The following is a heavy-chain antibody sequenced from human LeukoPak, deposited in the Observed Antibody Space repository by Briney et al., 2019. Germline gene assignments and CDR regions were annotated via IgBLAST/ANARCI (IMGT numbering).Heavy chain of an antibody. D-gene: IGHD3-10*01. V-gene: IGHV3-23*01. J-gene: IGHJ4*02. CDR3: ARVYGSGID. CDR2: IKASGGSI. Sequence: PGGSLRLSCAASGFTFSSYAMSWVRQAPGKGLEWVSGIKASGGSIFYADSVRGRFTISRDNSKNTLYLQMNSLRAEDTAVYYCARVYGSGIDWGQGALVTVSS. CDR1: GFTFSSYA.